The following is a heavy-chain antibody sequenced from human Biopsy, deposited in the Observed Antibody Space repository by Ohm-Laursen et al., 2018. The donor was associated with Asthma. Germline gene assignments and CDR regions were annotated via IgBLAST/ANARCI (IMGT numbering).Heavy chain of an antibody. J-gene: IGHJ4*02. V-gene: IGHV1-69*13. CDR3: ARKAGSCISRTCYSLDF. Sequence: ASVKASCKPLGGTFNTYAIGWVRQAPGQGLEWMGGINSVFGTTTYPQKFQDRVTITADDSTSTVYMELSSLRSEDTAVYYCARKAGSCISRTCYSLDFWGQGTLVTVSS. CDR2: INSVFGTT. CDR1: GGTFNTYA. D-gene: IGHD2-2*01.